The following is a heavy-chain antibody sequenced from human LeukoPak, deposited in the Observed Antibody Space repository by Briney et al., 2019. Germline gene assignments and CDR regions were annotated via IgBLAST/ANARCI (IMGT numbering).Heavy chain of an antibody. CDR3: ARVVGSPYYDFWSGPYYFDY. CDR1: SGSIRTSY. V-gene: IGHV4-59*01. D-gene: IGHD3-3*01. J-gene: IGHJ4*02. CDR2: IYYSGST. Sequence: PSETLSLTCTVSSGSIRTSYCSWIRQPPGKGLEWIGYIYYSGSTNYNPSLKSRVTISVDTSRNQFSLKLSSVTAADTAVYYCARVVGSPYYDFWSGPYYFDYWGQGTRVTVSS.